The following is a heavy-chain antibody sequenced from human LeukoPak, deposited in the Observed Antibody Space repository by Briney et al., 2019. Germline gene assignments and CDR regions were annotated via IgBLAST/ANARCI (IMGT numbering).Heavy chain of an antibody. J-gene: IGHJ6*03. Sequence: SETLSLTCSVSGGSVSSYYWSWIRQPAGKGLEWIGRVYTSGGTNYNPSLKSRLTTAVDTSKNQFSLKLRSVTAADTAMYYCARVSGFYYYYMDVWGKGTTVTISS. CDR1: GGSVSSYY. CDR3: ARVSGFYYYYMDV. CDR2: VYTSGGT. V-gene: IGHV4-4*07. D-gene: IGHD3-22*01.